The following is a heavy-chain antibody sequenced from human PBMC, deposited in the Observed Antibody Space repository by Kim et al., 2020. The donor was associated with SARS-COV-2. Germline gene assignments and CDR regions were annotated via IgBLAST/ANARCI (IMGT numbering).Heavy chain of an antibody. D-gene: IGHD4-17*01. J-gene: IGHJ4*02. CDR2: T. V-gene: IGHV1-18*01. CDR3: ARGAYGDVSFDY. Sequence: TKYAQRVQCRVTMTTDTSTSTAYMELRGLRSDDSAIYYCARGAYGDVSFDYWGQGTLITVSS.